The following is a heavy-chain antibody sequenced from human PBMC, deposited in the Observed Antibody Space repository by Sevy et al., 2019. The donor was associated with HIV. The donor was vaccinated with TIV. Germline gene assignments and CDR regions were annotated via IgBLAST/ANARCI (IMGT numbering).Heavy chain of an antibody. V-gene: IGHV3-33*01. CDR2: IWYDGTNK. J-gene: IGHJ4*02. CDR3: ARERLAVAGIGYYFDY. D-gene: IGHD6-19*01. Sequence: GGSLRLSCAASRFTFSSYGMHWVRQAPGKGLEWVAVIWYDGTNKEYADSVKDRFTISRDNSKNTLYLQMSSLRADDTAVYYCARERLAVAGIGYYFDYWGQGTLVTVSS. CDR1: RFTFSSYG.